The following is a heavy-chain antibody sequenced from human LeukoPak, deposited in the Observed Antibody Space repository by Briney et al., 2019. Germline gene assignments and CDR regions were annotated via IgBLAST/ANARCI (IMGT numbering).Heavy chain of an antibody. V-gene: IGHV4-34*01. CDR1: GGSFSGYD. CDR2: INRSGST. D-gene: IGHD6-6*01. CDR3: ARGIAAHGGYYYYYYYMDV. Sequence: AETLSLTCAVYGGSFSGYDWSWIRQPPGKGLEWIGEINRSGSTNYNPSLKRRVPISVDTSKNQFSLKLSSVTAADTAVYYGARGIAAHGGYYYYYYYMDVWGKGTTVTVSS. J-gene: IGHJ6*03.